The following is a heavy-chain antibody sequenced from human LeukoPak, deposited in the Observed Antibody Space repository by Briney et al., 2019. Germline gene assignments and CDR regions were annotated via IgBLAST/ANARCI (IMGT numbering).Heavy chain of an antibody. CDR1: TYTFTRYG. CDR2: FSGYNGNT. D-gene: IGHD1-14*01. J-gene: IGHJ4*02. V-gene: IGHV1-18*01. CDR3: ARSGGGTYYYFDL. Sequence: ASVKVSCKASTYTFTRYGISWLRQAPGQGLEWMGSFSGYNGNTDYAQKFLGRVSMTADTATSTVYMELMSLTSDDTDMYYCARSGGGTYYYFDLWGQGTLVTVSS.